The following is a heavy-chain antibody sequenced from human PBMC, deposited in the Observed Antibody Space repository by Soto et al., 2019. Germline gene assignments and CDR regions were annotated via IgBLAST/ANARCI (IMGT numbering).Heavy chain of an antibody. J-gene: IGHJ4*02. D-gene: IGHD2-15*01. CDR1: GGSISSYY. CDR3: ARGQVVAAQH. CDR2: FYYSGST. V-gene: IGHV4-59*12. Sequence: SETLSLTCTVSGGSISSYYWSWIRQPPGKGLEWIGCFYYSGSTNYNPSLKSRVTISVDRSKNQFSLKLSSVTAADTAVYYCARGQVVAAQHWGQGTLVTVSS.